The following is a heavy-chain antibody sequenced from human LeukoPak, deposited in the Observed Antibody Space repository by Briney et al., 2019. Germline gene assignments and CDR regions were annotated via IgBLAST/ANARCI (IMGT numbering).Heavy chain of an antibody. V-gene: IGHV3-7*01. D-gene: IGHD4-11*01. CDR3: GTYSINNGREFQY. Sequence: GGSLRLSCAASGFTLSSHWMGWVRQAPGKGLEWVANIKQDGSETYYVGSVKGRFTIPRDNAKNSLYLQMNSLGVDDTAVYYCGTYSINNGREFQYWGQGTLVTVSS. J-gene: IGHJ1*01. CDR2: IKQDGSET. CDR1: GFTLSSHW.